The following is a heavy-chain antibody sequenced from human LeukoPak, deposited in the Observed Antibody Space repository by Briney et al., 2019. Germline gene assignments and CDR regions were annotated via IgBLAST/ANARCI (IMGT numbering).Heavy chain of an antibody. CDR1: GGSISSSSYY. CDR2: IYYSGST. Sequence: PSETLSLTCTVSGGSISSSSYYWGWIRQPPGKGLEWIGSIYYSGSTYYNPSLKSRVTISVDTSKNQFSLKLSSVTAADTAVYYCAREGYCSGGSCYSHFDYWGQGTLVTVSS. V-gene: IGHV4-39*07. D-gene: IGHD2-15*01. J-gene: IGHJ4*02. CDR3: AREGYCSGGSCYSHFDY.